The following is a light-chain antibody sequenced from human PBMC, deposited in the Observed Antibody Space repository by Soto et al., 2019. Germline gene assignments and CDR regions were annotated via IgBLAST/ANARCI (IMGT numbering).Light chain of an antibody. CDR2: AAS. CDR1: QSITSH. CDR3: QHSYGTPAT. J-gene: IGKJ1*01. Sequence: DIQVTQSPSSLSATVGDRVTITCRASQSITSHLNWYQQKPGKAPKLLIYAASSLQSGVPSRFSGSGSGTDFTLTISTLQPEDFATYYCQHSYGTPATFGQGTKVEIK. V-gene: IGKV1-39*01.